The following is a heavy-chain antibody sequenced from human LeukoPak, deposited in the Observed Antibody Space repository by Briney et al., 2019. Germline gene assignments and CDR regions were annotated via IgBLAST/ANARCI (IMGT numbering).Heavy chain of an antibody. D-gene: IGHD1-26*01. Sequence: PGGSLRLSCAASGFTFSSYSMNWVRQAPGQGLEWVSYISSSSSTIYYADSVKGRFTISRDNAKNSLYLQMNSLRAEDTAVYYCARDSPFSGSYATFDYWGQGTLVTVSS. CDR2: ISSSSSTI. CDR1: GFTFSSYS. J-gene: IGHJ4*02. CDR3: ARDSPFSGSYATFDY. V-gene: IGHV3-48*04.